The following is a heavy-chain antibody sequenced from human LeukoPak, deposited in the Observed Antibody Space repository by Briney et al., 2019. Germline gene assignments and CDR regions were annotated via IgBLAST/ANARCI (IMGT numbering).Heavy chain of an antibody. CDR1: GFTFSTYT. CDR3: ARHVVALGFDY. D-gene: IGHD3-22*01. CDR2: ITTSSSYI. Sequence: GGSLSLSCAASGFTFSTYTMNWVRPAPGKGLEWVSSITTSSSYIYYPDSVKGRFTISRDNAKNSLYLQMNSLRAEDTAVYYCARHVVALGFDYWGQGTLVTVSS. J-gene: IGHJ4*02. V-gene: IGHV3-21*01.